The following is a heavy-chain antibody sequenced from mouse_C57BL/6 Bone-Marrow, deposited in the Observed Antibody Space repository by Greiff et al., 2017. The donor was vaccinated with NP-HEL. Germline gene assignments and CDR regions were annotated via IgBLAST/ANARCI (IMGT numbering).Heavy chain of an antibody. Sequence: EVQLQQSGPELVKPGASVKISCKASGYTFTDYYMNWVKQSHGKSLEWIGDINPNNGGTSYNQKFKGKATLTVDKSSSTAYMELRSLTSEDSAVYYCARRRFYGYPWFAYWGQGTLVTVSA. V-gene: IGHV1-26*01. J-gene: IGHJ3*01. CDR3: ARRRFYGYPWFAY. CDR1: GYTFTDYY. D-gene: IGHD2-2*01. CDR2: INPNNGGT.